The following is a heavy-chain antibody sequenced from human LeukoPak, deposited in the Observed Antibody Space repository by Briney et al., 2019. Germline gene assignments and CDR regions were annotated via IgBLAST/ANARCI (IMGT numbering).Heavy chain of an antibody. CDR1: GYSFTSYW. D-gene: IGHD5-18*01. Sequence: GESLQISCKGPGYSFTSYWIGWVRQMPGKGLEWMGIIYPGDSDTRYSPSFQGQVTISADKSISTAYLQWSSLKASDTAMYYCARGGTHSNPVDTAMAPNDYYYGMDVWGQGTTVTVSS. CDR3: ARGGTHSNPVDTAMAPNDYYYGMDV. CDR2: IYPGDSDT. J-gene: IGHJ6*02. V-gene: IGHV5-51*01.